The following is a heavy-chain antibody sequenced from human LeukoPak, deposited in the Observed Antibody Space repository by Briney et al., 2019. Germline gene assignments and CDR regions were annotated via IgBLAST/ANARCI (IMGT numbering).Heavy chain of an antibody. CDR1: GGSITNSYW. D-gene: IGHD6-13*01. J-gene: IGHJ5*02. Sequence: SETLSLTCAVSGGSITNSYWWTWVRQSPGKGLEWVGEIYYSGSTYYNPSLKSRVTISVDTSKNQFSLKLSSVTAADTAVYYCASTSIAAWFDPWGQGTLVTVSS. V-gene: IGHV4-4*02. CDR3: ASTSIAAWFDP. CDR2: IYYSGST.